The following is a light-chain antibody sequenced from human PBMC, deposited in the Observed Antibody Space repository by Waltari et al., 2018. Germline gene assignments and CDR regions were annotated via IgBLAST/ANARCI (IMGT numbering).Light chain of an antibody. Sequence: DIVMTQSPASLVVSLGERATIHCKSSQSVLYGPNNRNYLAWFQQKAGQPPKLLTYWASTRESGVPERFSGSGSGTDFTLTISSLQAEDVAIYYCQQYYGTPWTVDQGTKVEIK. V-gene: IGKV4-1*01. CDR3: QQYYGTPWT. CDR1: QSVLYGPNNRNY. CDR2: WAS. J-gene: IGKJ1*01.